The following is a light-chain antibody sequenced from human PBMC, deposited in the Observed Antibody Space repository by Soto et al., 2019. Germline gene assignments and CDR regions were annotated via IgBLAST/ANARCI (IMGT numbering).Light chain of an antibody. CDR2: DVA. CDR1: SSDVGSYNF. V-gene: IGLV2-11*01. CDR3: CTFAGRYSYV. J-gene: IGLJ1*01. Sequence: QSALAQPRSVSGSPGQSVTISCTVTSSDVGSYNFVSWHQQHPGKAPKLMIYDVAKRPSGVPDRFSGPKSGNTASLTISGLQAEDEADYYCCTFAGRYSYVFGSGTKVTVL.